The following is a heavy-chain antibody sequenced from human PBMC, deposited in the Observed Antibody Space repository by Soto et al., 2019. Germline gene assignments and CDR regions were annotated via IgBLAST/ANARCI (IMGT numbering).Heavy chain of an antibody. V-gene: IGHV1-2*02. CDR3: ARVVPGAEAWFGP. CDR1: GYTLTELS. Sequence: ASVKVSFKVSGYTLTELSMHWVRQAPGQPLEWLGWISLYSDGTNYAQRFQGRVSMTTDTSTTTAYMELRSLRSDDTAVYYCARVVPGAEAWFGPWGQGTLVTVSS. D-gene: IGHD2-2*01. CDR2: ISLYSDGT. J-gene: IGHJ5*02.